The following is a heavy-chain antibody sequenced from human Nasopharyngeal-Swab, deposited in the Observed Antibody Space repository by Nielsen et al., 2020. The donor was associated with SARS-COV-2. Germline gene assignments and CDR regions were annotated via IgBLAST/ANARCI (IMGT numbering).Heavy chain of an antibody. CDR3: ARAYYYDSSGYYYADY. CDR2: ISAYNGNT. Sequence: ASVKVSCKASGYTFTSYGISWVRQAPGQGLEWMGWISAYNGNTNYAQKLQGRVTMTIDTSTSTAYMELRSLRSDDTAVYYCARAYYYDSSGYYYADYWGQGTLVTVSS. J-gene: IGHJ4*02. CDR1: GYTFTSYG. D-gene: IGHD3-22*01. V-gene: IGHV1-18*01.